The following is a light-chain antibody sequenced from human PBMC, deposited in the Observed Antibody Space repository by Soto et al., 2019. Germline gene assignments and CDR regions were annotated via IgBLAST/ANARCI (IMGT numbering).Light chain of an antibody. CDR2: EVS. J-gene: IGLJ1*01. CDR1: NSDVGGHNY. CDR3: SSYTSSILYV. V-gene: IGLV2-14*01. Sequence: QSALTQPASESGSPGQSITITCTGTNSDVGGHNYVSWYQQHPGKAPKLMIYEVSTRPSGVSNRFSGSKSGNTASLTISGLLAEDEADYYCSSYTSSILYVFGPGTKVTVL.